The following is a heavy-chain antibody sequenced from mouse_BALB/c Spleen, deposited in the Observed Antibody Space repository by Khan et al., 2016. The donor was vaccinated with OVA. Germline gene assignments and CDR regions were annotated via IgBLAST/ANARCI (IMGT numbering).Heavy chain of an antibody. D-gene: IGHD2-3*01. J-gene: IGHJ4*01. V-gene: IGHV2-6*02. CDR1: GFSLTTYG. CDR2: IWSDGST. CDR3: ARWFDGYSSLYAMDY. Sequence: VQLQESGPGLVAPSQSLSITCTVSGFSLTTYGVHWVRQPPGKGLEWLVVIWSDGSTNYNSVLKSRLSISKDNSKSQVFLKMNSLQTDDTAMYYCARWFDGYSSLYAMDYWGQGTSVNVSS.